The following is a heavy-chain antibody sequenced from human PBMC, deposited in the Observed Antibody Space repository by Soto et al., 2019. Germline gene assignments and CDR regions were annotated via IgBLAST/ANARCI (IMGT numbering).Heavy chain of an antibody. CDR1: GLTFSAAG. CDR3: AKDKGRTAIDY. CDR2: IANDGRRE. Sequence: QVQLVESGGGVVQPGRSLRLSCAASGLTFSAAGMHWVRQAPGKGLEWVAFIANDGRRESYADSVKGRFTSSRDNSQNRMYLQMIGLRAEDTAVYYCAKDKGRTAIDYWGQGTLVSVSS. V-gene: IGHV3-30*18. J-gene: IGHJ4*02.